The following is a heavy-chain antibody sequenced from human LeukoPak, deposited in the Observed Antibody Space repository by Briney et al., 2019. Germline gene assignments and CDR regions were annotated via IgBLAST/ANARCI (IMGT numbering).Heavy chain of an antibody. CDR2: ISSSSSYI. J-gene: IGHJ6*02. CDR3: ARDLWGSSGSTLLRYYYGMDV. CDR1: GFTFSSYS. D-gene: IGHD6-19*01. V-gene: IGHV3-21*01. Sequence: KTGGSLRLSCAASGFTFSSYSMNWVRQAPGKGLEWVSSISSSSSYIYYADSVKGRFTISRDNAKNSLYLQMNSLRAEDTAVYYCARDLWGSSGSTLLRYYYGMDVWGQGTTVTVSS.